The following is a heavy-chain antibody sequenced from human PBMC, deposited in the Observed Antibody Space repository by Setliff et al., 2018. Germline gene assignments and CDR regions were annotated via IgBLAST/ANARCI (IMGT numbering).Heavy chain of an antibody. CDR2: INPKNGVT. V-gene: IGHV1-2*02. D-gene: IGHD2-2*01. CDR1: GYSFTNYY. CDR3: ARDGASWLNWFDP. Sequence: ASVKVSCKTSGYSFTNYYMHWVRQVPGRGLEGMGRINPKNGVTKYAQGFQDRVTMTRDTSITTAYMELSSLTYDDTAVYYCARDGASWLNWFDPWGQGTLVTVSS. J-gene: IGHJ5*02.